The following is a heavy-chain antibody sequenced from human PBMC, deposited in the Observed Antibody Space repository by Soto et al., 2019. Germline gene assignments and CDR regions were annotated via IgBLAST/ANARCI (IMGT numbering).Heavy chain of an antibody. CDR3: ARVPLGILYGYNRARLLYYFDY. CDR2: ISTYNGST. CDR1: GYTFTSNG. V-gene: IGHV1-18*04. J-gene: IGHJ4*02. D-gene: IGHD2-8*02. Sequence: QVQLVQSGAEVKEPGASVKVSCKASGYTFTSNGISWVRQAPGQGLEWMGWISTYNGSTNYAQKLQGRVALTTDTSTSTAYMELRSLRSDDTAVYYCARVPLGILYGYNRARLLYYFDYWGQGTLVTVSS.